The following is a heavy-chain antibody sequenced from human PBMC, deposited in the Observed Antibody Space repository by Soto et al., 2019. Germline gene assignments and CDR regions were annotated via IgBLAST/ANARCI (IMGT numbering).Heavy chain of an antibody. V-gene: IGHV4-31*03. CDR2: IYYSGST. Sequence: QVQLQESGPGLVKPSQTLSLTCTVSGGSISSGGYYWSWIRQHPGKGLEWIGYIYYSGSTYYNPSLKSRVTISVDTSKNQFSLKLSSVTAADTAVYYCARWGWVLLWFGESMTAFDIWGQGTMVTVSS. D-gene: IGHD3-10*01. CDR3: ARWGWVLLWFGESMTAFDI. CDR1: GGSISSGGYY. J-gene: IGHJ3*02.